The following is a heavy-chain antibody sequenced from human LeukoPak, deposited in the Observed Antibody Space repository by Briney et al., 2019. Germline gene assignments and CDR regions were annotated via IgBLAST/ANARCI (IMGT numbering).Heavy chain of an antibody. CDR3: TKDGTISTA. J-gene: IGHJ5*02. Sequence: GGSLRLSCAASGFAFRTYWMSWVRQAPGKGLEWVANIKKDGSGNYYVDSVKGRFTISRDNAKNSLYLQMNNLRAEDTAVYYCTKDGTISTAWGQGTLVTVSS. CDR2: IKKDGSGN. D-gene: IGHD3-3*01. V-gene: IGHV3-7*01. CDR1: GFAFRTYW.